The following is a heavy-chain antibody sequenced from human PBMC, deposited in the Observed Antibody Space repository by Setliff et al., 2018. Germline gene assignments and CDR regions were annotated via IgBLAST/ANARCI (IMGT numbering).Heavy chain of an antibody. CDR2: IFHSGST. V-gene: IGHV4-38-2*01. CDR3: ARGKIRITMIVVPTGGAFDI. CDR1: GYSISSGYY. D-gene: IGHD3-22*01. J-gene: IGHJ3*02. Sequence: SETLSLTCAVSGYSISSGYYWGWVRLPPGKGLEWIGSIFHSGSTYYNPSLKSRVTISVDTSKNQFSLKLSSVTAADTAVYYCARGKIRITMIVVPTGGAFDIWGQGTMVTVSS.